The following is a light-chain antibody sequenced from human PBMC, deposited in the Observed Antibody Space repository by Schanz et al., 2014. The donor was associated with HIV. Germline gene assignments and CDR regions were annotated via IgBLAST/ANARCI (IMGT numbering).Light chain of an antibody. CDR1: SSNIGSNY. J-gene: IGLJ2*01. V-gene: IGLV1-47*01. Sequence: QSVLTQPPSASGTPGQRVTISCSGSSSNIGSNYVYWYQQLPGTAPKLLIYRNDQRPSGVPDRFSASKSGTSASLAISGLRSADEADYSCAAWDDSLSGPVFGGGTKLTVL. CDR2: RND. CDR3: AAWDDSLSGPV.